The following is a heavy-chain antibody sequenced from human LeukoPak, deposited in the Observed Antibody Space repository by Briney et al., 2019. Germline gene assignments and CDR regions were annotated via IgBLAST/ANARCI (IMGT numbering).Heavy chain of an antibody. CDR1: GFTFSSYG. Sequence: GGSLRLSCAASGFTFSSYGMHWVRQAPGKGLEWVAFIRYDGSNKYYADSVKGRFTISRDNSKNTLYLQMNSLRAEDTAVYYCAKTGRSSFPRYDFWSGYYTDYWGQGTPVTVSS. CDR3: AKTGRSSFPRYDFWSGYYTDY. J-gene: IGHJ4*02. V-gene: IGHV3-30*02. CDR2: IRYDGSNK. D-gene: IGHD3-3*01.